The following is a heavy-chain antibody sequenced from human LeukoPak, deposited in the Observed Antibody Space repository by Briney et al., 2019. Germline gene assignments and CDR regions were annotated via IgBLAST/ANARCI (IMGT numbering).Heavy chain of an antibody. CDR3: ARDGRIVPYYFDY. D-gene: IGHD1-26*01. V-gene: IGHV3-11*01. Sequence: GGSLRLSCAASGFTFSDYYMSWIRQAPGKGLEWVSYISSSGSTIYYADSVKGRFAISRDNAKNSLYLQMNSLRAEDTAVYYCARDGRIVPYYFDYWGQGTLVTVSS. J-gene: IGHJ4*02. CDR1: GFTFSDYY. CDR2: ISSSGSTI.